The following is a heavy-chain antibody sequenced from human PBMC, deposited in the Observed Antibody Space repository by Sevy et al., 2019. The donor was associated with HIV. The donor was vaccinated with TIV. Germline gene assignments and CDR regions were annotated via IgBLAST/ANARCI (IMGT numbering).Heavy chain of an antibody. CDR3: VRDSLDTAMVTTHREAPFDY. Sequence: GGSLRLSCAASGFTFSSYGMHWVRQAPGKGLEWVAVIWYDGSNKYYVVSVKGRFTISRDNSKNTLYLQMNSLRAEDTAVYYCVRDSLDTAMVTTHREAPFDYWGQGTLVTVSS. CDR2: IWYDGSNK. J-gene: IGHJ4*02. D-gene: IGHD5-18*01. V-gene: IGHV3-33*01. CDR1: GFTFSSYG.